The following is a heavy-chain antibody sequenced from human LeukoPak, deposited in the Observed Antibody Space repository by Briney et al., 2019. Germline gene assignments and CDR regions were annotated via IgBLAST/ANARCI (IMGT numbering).Heavy chain of an antibody. CDR2: IKQDGSEK. J-gene: IGHJ6*02. D-gene: IGHD2-2*01. V-gene: IGHV3-7*04. CDR1: GFTFSYYW. Sequence: GGSLRLSCAASGFTFSYYWMSWVRQAPGKGREGVANIKQDGSEKYYVASVKGRLTISRDNSKNTLYLQMNTLRVEDRAVYFCAKDQRTMTRRMDVWGQGTAVIVSS. CDR3: AKDQRTMTRRMDV.